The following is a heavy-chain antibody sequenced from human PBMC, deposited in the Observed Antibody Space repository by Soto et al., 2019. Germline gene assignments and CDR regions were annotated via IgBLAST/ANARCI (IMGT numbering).Heavy chain of an antibody. D-gene: IGHD3-3*01. V-gene: IGHV1-69*01. CDR2: IIPIFGTA. CDR3: ARDHTATIFGYYGMDV. Sequence: QVQLVQSGAEVKKPGSSVKVSCKASGGTFSSYAISWARQAPGQGLEWMGGIIPIFGTANYAQKFQGRVTITADESTSTADMELSSLRSEDTAVYYCARDHTATIFGYYGMDVWGQGTTVTVSS. J-gene: IGHJ6*02. CDR1: GGTFSSYA.